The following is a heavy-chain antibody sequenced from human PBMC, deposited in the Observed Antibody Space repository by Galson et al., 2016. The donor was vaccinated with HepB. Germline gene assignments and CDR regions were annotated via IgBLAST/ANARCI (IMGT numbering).Heavy chain of an antibody. Sequence: QSGAEVKKSGESLKISCKGSGYRFTNYWIGWVRQMPGKGLEWMGIIHPRDSETRYSPSFEGQVTISADKSVTTAYLQWSSLKASDSAMYYCAKHSTYCGGDCDFNSEATFDYWGQGTLVTVSS. J-gene: IGHJ4*02. V-gene: IGHV5-51*01. CDR3: AKHSTYCGGDCDFNSEATFDY. CDR1: GYRFTNYW. D-gene: IGHD2-21*02. CDR2: IHPRDSET.